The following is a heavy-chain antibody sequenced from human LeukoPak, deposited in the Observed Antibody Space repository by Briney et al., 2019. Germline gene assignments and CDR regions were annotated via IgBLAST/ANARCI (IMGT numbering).Heavy chain of an antibody. CDR3: ARGPQGWYQLGYAFDI. Sequence: ASVKVSCKASGYTFTSYGISWVRQAPGQGLEWMGWISAYNGNTNYAQKLQGRVTMTTDTSTSTAYMELRSLRSDDTAVYYCARGPQGWYQLGYAFDIWGQGTMVTVSS. CDR2: ISAYNGNT. CDR1: GYTFTSYG. D-gene: IGHD2-2*01. V-gene: IGHV1-18*01. J-gene: IGHJ3*02.